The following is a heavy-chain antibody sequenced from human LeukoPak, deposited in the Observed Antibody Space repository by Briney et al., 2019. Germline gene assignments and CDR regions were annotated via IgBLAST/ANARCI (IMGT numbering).Heavy chain of an antibody. J-gene: IGHJ2*01. Sequence: ASVKVSCEASGGAVTSYGLSWVRQAPGQGLEWMGRIIPILGVANYAQKFQDRVTITADKSTSTAYMELISLKSNDTAVYFCARDQVLAISDWYFDLWGRGTLVTVSS. CDR2: IIPILGVA. CDR1: GGAVTSYG. V-gene: IGHV1-69*04. CDR3: ARDQVLAISDWYFDL. D-gene: IGHD3-9*01.